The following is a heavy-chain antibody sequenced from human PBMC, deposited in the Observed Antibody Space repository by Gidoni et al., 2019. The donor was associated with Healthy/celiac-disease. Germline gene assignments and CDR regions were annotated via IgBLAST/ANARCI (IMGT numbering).Heavy chain of an antibody. V-gene: IGHV3-30*18. J-gene: IGHJ6*02. CDR1: GFTFSSYG. Sequence: QVQLVESGGGVVQPGRPLRLSCAACGFTFSSYGMPWVRQAPGKGLEWVAVISYDRSNKYYAYSVEGRFTISRDNSKITLYLQRNRLRAEDTAVYYCAKDLVPMVRGPIAAFYYYYCMDVWGQGTTVTVSS. CDR3: AKDLVPMVRGPIAAFYYYYCMDV. CDR2: ISYDRSNK. D-gene: IGHD3-10*01.